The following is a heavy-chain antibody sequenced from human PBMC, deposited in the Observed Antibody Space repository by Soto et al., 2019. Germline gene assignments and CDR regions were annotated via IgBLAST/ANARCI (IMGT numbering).Heavy chain of an antibody. CDR2: IVPIFGTT. J-gene: IGHJ5*01. Sequence: SVKVSCKASGDTFNNYAISWMRQTPGRGLEWLGEIVPIFGTTNYPQEFQGRVTITADTSTSTAYMELSRLISEDTAIYYCAREAVTVTTLGWFDSWGQGTLVTVSS. V-gene: IGHV1-69*06. CDR1: GDTFNNYA. D-gene: IGHD3-16*01. CDR3: AREAVTVTTLGWFDS.